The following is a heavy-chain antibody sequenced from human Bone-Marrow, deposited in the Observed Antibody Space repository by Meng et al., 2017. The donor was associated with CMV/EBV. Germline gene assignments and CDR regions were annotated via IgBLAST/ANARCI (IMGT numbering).Heavy chain of an antibody. V-gene: IGHV3-53*01. CDR2: IYSGGST. Sequence: GESLKISCAASGFTVSSNYMSWVRQAPGKGLEWVSVIYSGGSTYCADSVKGRFTVSRDNSKKTLYLQMNSLTAEDAAVYYCAREGDAFDIWGQGTMVTVSS. CDR1: GFTVSSNY. J-gene: IGHJ3*02. CDR3: AREGDAFDI.